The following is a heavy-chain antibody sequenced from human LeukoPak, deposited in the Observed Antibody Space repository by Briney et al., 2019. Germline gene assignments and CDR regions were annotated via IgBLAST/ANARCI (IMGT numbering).Heavy chain of an antibody. D-gene: IGHD6-19*01. J-gene: IGHJ5*02. Sequence: PSETLSLTCTVSGGSINSYYWSWIRQPAGKGLEWIGRVYVTGSTNLNPALQSRVTMSVDTSKNQFSLKLTSVTAADTAVYYCARDRQWLVDHWGQGTLVTVSS. V-gene: IGHV4-4*07. CDR1: GGSINSYY. CDR3: ARDRQWLVDH. CDR2: VYVTGST.